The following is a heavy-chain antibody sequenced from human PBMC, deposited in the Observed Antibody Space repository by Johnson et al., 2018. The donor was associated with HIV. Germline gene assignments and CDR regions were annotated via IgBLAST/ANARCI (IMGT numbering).Heavy chain of an antibody. CDR1: GFTFSGSA. D-gene: IGHD3-3*02. V-gene: IGHV3-73*01. J-gene: IGHJ3*02. CDR2: VRRKADHYAT. Sequence: VQLVESGGGLVQPGGSLKLSCAASGFTFSGSAMHWVRQASGKRLEWVGRVRRKADHYATAYAASVQGRFTISRDASKNTAYLQLNSLQAEDTAVYYWTAHFRVDAFDIWGQGTMVTVSS. CDR3: TAHFRVDAFDI.